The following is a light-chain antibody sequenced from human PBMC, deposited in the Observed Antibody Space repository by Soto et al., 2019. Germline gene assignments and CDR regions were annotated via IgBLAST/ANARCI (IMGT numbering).Light chain of an antibody. CDR1: TSDVGGYSY. J-gene: IGLJ3*02. Sequence: QSVLTQPRSVSGSPGQSVTISCTGTTSDVGGYSYVSWYQQHPGKAPKVMIYDVSKRPSGVPDRFSGSKSGNTASLTISGLQADDEADYYCCSYRGTDLWVFGGGTKLTVL. V-gene: IGLV2-11*01. CDR2: DVS. CDR3: CSYRGTDLWV.